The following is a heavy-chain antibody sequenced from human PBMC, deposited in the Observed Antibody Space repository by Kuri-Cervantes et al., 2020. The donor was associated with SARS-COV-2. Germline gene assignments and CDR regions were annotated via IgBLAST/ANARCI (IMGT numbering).Heavy chain of an antibody. CDR2: IFSNDEK. V-gene: IGHV2-26*01. CDR1: GYSISSGYYW. D-gene: IGHD3-3*01. CDR3: ARIQSQTGDFWSGYSDYYYYYMDV. Sequence: ETLSLTCAVSGYSISSGYYWGWIRQPPGKALEWLAHIFSNDEKSYSTSLKSRLTISKDTSKSQVVLTMTNMDPVDTATYYCARIQSQTGDFWSGYSDYYYYYMDVWGKGTTVTVSS. J-gene: IGHJ6*03.